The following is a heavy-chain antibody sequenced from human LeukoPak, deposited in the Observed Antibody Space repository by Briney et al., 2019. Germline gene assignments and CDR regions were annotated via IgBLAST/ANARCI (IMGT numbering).Heavy chain of an antibody. CDR2: INSDGSST. Sequence: PGGSLRLSCAASGFTFSSYWMHWVRQAPGKGLVWVSRINSDGSSTSYADSVKGRFTISRDSFDNTVYLQMNGLRAEDTAVYYCARDLGHFSRGASYFDYWGQGALVTVSS. J-gene: IGHJ4*02. CDR1: GFTFSSYW. CDR3: ARDLGHFSRGASYFDY. D-gene: IGHD4/OR15-4a*01. V-gene: IGHV3-74*01.